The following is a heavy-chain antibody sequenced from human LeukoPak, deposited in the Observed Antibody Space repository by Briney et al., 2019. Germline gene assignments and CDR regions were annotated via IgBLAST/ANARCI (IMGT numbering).Heavy chain of an antibody. D-gene: IGHD3-22*01. CDR1: GFTFSSYW. CDR2: INSDGSST. CDR3: ARGDYDSSGYHFDY. V-gene: IGHV3-74*01. J-gene: IGHJ4*02. Sequence: GGSLRLSCAASGFTFSSYWMHWVRQAPGKGLVWVSRINSDGSSTSYADSVKGRFTISRDNAKNTLYLQMNSLRPEDTAVYYCARGDYDSSGYHFDYWGQGTLVTVSS.